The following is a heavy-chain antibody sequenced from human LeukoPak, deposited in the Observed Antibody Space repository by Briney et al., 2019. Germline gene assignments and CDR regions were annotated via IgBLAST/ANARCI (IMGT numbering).Heavy chain of an antibody. D-gene: IGHD6-13*01. CDR2: ISGSGGST. CDR1: GFTFSSYA. CDR3: ANLYSSSYFDY. V-gene: IGHV3-23*01. Sequence: GGSLRLSCADSGFTFSSYAMSWVRQAPGKGLEWVSAISGSGGSTYYADSVKGRFTISRDNSKNTLYLQMNSLRAEDTAVYYCANLYSSSYFDYWGQGTLVTVSS. J-gene: IGHJ4*02.